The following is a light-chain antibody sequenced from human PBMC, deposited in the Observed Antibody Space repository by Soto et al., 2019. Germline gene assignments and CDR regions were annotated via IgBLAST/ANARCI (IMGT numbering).Light chain of an antibody. CDR1: QGISGY. CDR3: QQLNTYLIT. CDR2: STS. J-gene: IGKJ5*01. V-gene: IGKV1-9*01. Sequence: DIQLNQSPSILSASVGDRVTITCRASQGISGYLAWYQQKPGKVPKLLIYSTSTLQSGVPSRFSGSASGTEFTLSISGLQPEDFATYYCQQLNTYLITFGQGTRLEI.